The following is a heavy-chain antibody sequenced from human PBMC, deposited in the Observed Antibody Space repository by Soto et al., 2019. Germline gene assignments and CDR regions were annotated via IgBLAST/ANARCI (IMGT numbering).Heavy chain of an antibody. D-gene: IGHD4-17*01. CDR1: GGSFSAFY. CDR2: INNSGST. CDR3: ARVTTVSYYFYYGMDI. V-gene: IGHV4-34*01. Sequence: PSETLSLTCAASGGSFSAFYWSWIRQPPGRGLEWIGEINNSGSTTYNPSLKSRITISVDTSKNQFSLKLSSVTATDTAVYYCARVTTVSYYFYYGMDIWGQGSTVTVSS. J-gene: IGHJ6*02.